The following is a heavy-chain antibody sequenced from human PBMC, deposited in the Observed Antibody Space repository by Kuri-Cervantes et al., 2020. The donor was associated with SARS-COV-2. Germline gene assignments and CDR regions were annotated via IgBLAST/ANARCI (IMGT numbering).Heavy chain of an antibody. CDR1: GFTFSSYS. Sequence: GGSLRLSCAASGFTFSSYSMNWVRQAPGKGLVWVSRINSDGSSTSYADSVKGRFTISRDNAKNTLYLQMNSLRAEDTAVYYCAGASLDLTIFGVAYDAFDIWGQGTMVTVSS. J-gene: IGHJ3*02. CDR2: INSDGSST. V-gene: IGHV3-74*01. CDR3: AGASLDLTIFGVAYDAFDI. D-gene: IGHD3-3*01.